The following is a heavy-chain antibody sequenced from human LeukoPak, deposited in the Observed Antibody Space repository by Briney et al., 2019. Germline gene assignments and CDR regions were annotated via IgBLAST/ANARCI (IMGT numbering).Heavy chain of an antibody. CDR3: AEDSSSSNYYYGMDV. J-gene: IGHJ6*02. Sequence: GRSLRLSCAASGFTFSSYGMHWVRQAPGKGLEWVAVISDDGSNKYYVDSVKGRVTISRDNSKNTQFLQMNSLRAEDTAVYYCAEDSSSSNYYYGMDVWGQGTTVTVSS. V-gene: IGHV3-30*18. D-gene: IGHD6-6*01. CDR2: ISDDGSNK. CDR1: GFTFSSYG.